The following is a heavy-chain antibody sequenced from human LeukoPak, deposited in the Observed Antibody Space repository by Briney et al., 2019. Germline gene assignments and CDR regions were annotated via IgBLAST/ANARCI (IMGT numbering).Heavy chain of an antibody. V-gene: IGHV3-64*04. CDR3: AKDRKWSYYGFDY. Sequence: GGSLRLSCSASGFTFSAYAMYWVRQAPGKGLEYVSGISSNGGSSFYADSVKGRFTISRDNSKNTLYLEMSSLRVEDTAVYYCAKDRKWSYYGFDYWGQGTLVTVSS. D-gene: IGHD3-10*01. J-gene: IGHJ4*02. CDR2: ISSNGGSS. CDR1: GFTFSAYA.